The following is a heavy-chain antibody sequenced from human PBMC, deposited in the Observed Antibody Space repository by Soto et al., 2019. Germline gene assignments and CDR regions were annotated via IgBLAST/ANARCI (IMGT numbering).Heavy chain of an antibody. CDR1: GGSFSGYY. V-gene: IGHV4-34*01. D-gene: IGHD3-3*01. J-gene: IGHJ4*02. CDR2: INHSGST. CDR3: ARGRPFWSGYLNYFDY. Sequence: SDTLSLTCAVYGGSFSGYYWSWIRQPPGKGLEWIGEINHSGSTNYNPSLKSRVTISVDTSKNQFSLKLSSVTAADTAVYYCARGRPFWSGYLNYFDYWGQGTLVTVSS.